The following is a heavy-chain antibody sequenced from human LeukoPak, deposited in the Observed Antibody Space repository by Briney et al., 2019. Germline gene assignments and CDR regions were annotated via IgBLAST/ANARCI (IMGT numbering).Heavy chain of an antibody. Sequence: PGGSLRLYCAASGFTFSSYSMSCVRQAPGKGLASVSAISGSGGSTYYADSVKGRFTISRDNSKNTLYLQMNSLRAEDTAVYYCAKDQATSVLMVYATVYYFDYWGQGTLVTVSS. V-gene: IGHV3-23*01. J-gene: IGHJ4*02. CDR3: AKDQATSVLMVYATVYYFDY. CDR2: ISGSGGST. D-gene: IGHD2-8*01. CDR1: GFTFSSYS.